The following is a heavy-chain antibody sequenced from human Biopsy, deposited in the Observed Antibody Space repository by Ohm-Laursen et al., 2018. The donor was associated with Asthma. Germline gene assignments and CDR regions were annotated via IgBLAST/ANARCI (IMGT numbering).Heavy chain of an antibody. Sequence: SLRLSCSASGFTFSRYGMHWVRQAPGKGLEWVAVISYDGSNKYYGDSVQGRFTISRDNSKNTLDLQMNSLREEDTAVYYCARDGTDDAFDIWGQGTVVSVSS. D-gene: IGHD1-1*01. V-gene: IGHV3-30*03. CDR3: ARDGTDDAFDI. J-gene: IGHJ3*02. CDR1: GFTFSRYG. CDR2: ISYDGSNK.